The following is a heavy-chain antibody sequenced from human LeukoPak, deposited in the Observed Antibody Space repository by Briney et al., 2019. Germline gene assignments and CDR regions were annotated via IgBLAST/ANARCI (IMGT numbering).Heavy chain of an antibody. CDR3: ARTMGAGWYYDSSGHFDY. Sequence: PSETLSLTCTVSGYSISSGYYWGWIRQPPGKGLEWIGSIYHSGSTYYNPSLKSRVTISVDTSKNQFSLKLSSVTAADTAVYYCARTMGAGWYYDSSGHFDYWGQGTLVTVSS. CDR1: GYSISSGYY. D-gene: IGHD3-22*01. J-gene: IGHJ4*02. V-gene: IGHV4-38-2*02. CDR2: IYHSGST.